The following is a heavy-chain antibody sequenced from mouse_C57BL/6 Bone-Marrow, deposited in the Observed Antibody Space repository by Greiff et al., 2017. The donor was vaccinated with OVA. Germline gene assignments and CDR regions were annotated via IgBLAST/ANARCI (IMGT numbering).Heavy chain of an antibody. CDR2: INPYNGGT. D-gene: IGHD1-1*01. J-gene: IGHJ2*01. V-gene: IGHV1-19*01. CDR3: ARSLIYYYEDFDY. CDR1: GYTFTDYY. Sequence: EVMLVESGPVLVKPGASVKMSCKASGYTFTDYYMNWVKQSHGKSLEWIGVINPYNGGTSYNQKFKGKATLTVDKSSSTAYMELNSLTSEDSAVYYRARSLIYYYEDFDYWGQGTTLTVSS.